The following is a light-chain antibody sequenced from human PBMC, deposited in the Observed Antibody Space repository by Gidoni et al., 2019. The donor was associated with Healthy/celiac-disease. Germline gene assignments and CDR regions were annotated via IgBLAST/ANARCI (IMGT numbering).Light chain of an antibody. J-gene: IGKJ4*01. V-gene: IGKV3-11*01. Sequence: EIVLTQSPATRSLSPGERATLSCRASQSVSSYLAWYQQKPGQAPRLLIYDASNRATGIPARFSGNGSGTDFTLTISSLEPEDFAVYYCQQRSNWSLTFGGGTKVEIK. CDR3: QQRSNWSLT. CDR2: DAS. CDR1: QSVSSY.